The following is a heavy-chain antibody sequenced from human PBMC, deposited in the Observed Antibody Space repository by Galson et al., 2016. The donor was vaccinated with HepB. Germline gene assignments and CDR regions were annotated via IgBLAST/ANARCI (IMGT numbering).Heavy chain of an antibody. V-gene: IGHV3-7*03. CDR3: TRGVTPGD. Sequence: SLRLSCAASGFTFSNFWMTWIRQAPGKGLEWVANIKQDGSEKNYVDSVKGRFTISRDNMKNSLFLQIHSLRADDTAMYYGTRGVTPGDWGQGTLVAVSS. J-gene: IGHJ4*02. D-gene: IGHD4-23*01. CDR1: GFTFSNFW. CDR2: IKQDGSEK.